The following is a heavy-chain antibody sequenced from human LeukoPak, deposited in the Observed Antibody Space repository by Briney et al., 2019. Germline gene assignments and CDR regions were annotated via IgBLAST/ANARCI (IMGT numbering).Heavy chain of an antibody. J-gene: IGHJ4*02. Sequence: GGSLRLSCAASGFTFSSYAMSWVRQAPGKGLEWVSAISAASTTIYYADSVKGRFTISRDNSKNTLYLQMDSLRAEDTAVYYCAKRALGTTGAFFENWGQGALVTVSS. D-gene: IGHD1-1*01. CDR1: GFTFSSYA. CDR3: AKRALGTTGAFFEN. CDR2: ISAASTTI. V-gene: IGHV3-23*01.